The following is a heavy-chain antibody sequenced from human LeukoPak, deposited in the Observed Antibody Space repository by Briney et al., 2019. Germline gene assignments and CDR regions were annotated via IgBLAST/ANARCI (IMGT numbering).Heavy chain of an antibody. CDR3: AKRGVVIRVILVGFHKEAYYFDS. CDR1: GITLSNYA. Sequence: PGGFLRLSCAVSGITLSNYAMSWVRQAPGKGLEWVSGISGSSGVTQNSYFVRGRFNISRDNPKNKLYLQMNNLRAGDTAVYFCAKRGVVIRVILVGFHKEAYYFDSWGQGALVTVSS. V-gene: IGHV3-23*01. CDR2: ISGSSGVT. D-gene: IGHD3-22*01. J-gene: IGHJ4*01.